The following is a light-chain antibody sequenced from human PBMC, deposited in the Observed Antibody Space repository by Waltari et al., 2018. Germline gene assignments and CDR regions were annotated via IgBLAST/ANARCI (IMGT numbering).Light chain of an antibody. CDR3: CSYAGRGTYV. CDR2: EVN. CDR1: TSDVGNYDL. J-gene: IGLJ1*01. Sequence: QSALTQPASVSGTPGPSITISCTRTTSDVGNYDLCSWYQQHPGKAPKLLVCEVNKRPAGVSMPFAGSKSGNPASLTISGLQAEDEADYYCCSYAGRGTYVFGSGTKVTVL. V-gene: IGLV2-23*02.